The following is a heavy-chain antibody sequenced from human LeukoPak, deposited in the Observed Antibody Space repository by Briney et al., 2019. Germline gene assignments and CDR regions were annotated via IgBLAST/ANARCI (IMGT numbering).Heavy chain of an antibody. CDR3: ASLFGELSPRFDP. Sequence: PSETLSLTCAVYGGSLSGYYWSWIRQPPGKGLEWIGEINHSGSTNYNPSLKSRVTISVDTSKNQFSLKLSSVTAADTAVYYCASLFGELSPRFDPWGQGTLVTVSS. V-gene: IGHV4-34*01. CDR1: GGSLSGYY. J-gene: IGHJ5*02. D-gene: IGHD3-10*02. CDR2: INHSGST.